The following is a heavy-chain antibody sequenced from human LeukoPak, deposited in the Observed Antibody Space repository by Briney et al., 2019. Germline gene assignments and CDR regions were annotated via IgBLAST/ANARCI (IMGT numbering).Heavy chain of an antibody. D-gene: IGHD4-17*01. Sequence: GGSLRLSCAASGFTFSSYGMHWVRQAPGKGLEWVAVISYDGSNKYYADSVKGRLTISRDNSKNTLYLQMNSLRAEDTAVYYCAKEEVTTVTTGFDPWGQGTLVTVSS. CDR3: AKEEVTTVTTGFDP. CDR2: ISYDGSNK. V-gene: IGHV3-30*18. J-gene: IGHJ5*02. CDR1: GFTFSSYG.